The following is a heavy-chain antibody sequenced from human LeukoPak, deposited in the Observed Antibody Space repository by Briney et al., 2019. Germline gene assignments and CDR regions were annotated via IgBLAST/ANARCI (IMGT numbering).Heavy chain of an antibody. D-gene: IGHD3-3*01. Sequence: GGSLRLSCTASGFTLGDYAMSWVRQAPGKGLEWVGFIRSKAYGGTTEYAASVKGRFTISRDDSKSIAYLQMNSLKTEDTAVYYCTRSGVVIIKGGDYYYYGMDVWGQGTTVTASS. J-gene: IGHJ6*02. CDR3: TRSGVVIIKGGDYYYYGMDV. V-gene: IGHV3-49*04. CDR1: GFTLGDYA. CDR2: IRSKAYGGTT.